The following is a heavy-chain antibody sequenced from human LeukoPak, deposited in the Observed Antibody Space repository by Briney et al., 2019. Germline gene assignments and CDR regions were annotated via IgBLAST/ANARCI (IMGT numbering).Heavy chain of an antibody. CDR3: ARGYCSSTSCYYPIDY. CDR1: GFTFSSYS. V-gene: IGHV3-21*04. J-gene: IGHJ4*02. CDR2: ISSSSSYI. Sequence: SGGSLRLSCAASGFTFSSYSMNWVRQAPGKGLEWVSSISSSSSYIYYADSVKGRFTISRDNAKNSLYLQMNSLRAEDTAVYYCARGYCSSTSCYYPIDYWGQGTLVTVSS. D-gene: IGHD2-2*01.